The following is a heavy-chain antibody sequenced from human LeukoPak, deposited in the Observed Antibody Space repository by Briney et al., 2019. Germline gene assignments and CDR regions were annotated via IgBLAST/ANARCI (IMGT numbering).Heavy chain of an antibody. J-gene: IGHJ4*02. D-gene: IGHD3-22*01. CDR2: IYYSGST. CDR3: ARGWPITYYYDSSGYSFDY. V-gene: IGHV4-31*03. Sequence: PSETLSLICTVSGGSNSSGGYYWSWIRQHPGKGLEWIGYIYYSGSTYYNPSLKGRVTISVDTSKNQFSLKLSSVTAADTAVYYCARGWPITYYYDSSGYSFDYWGQGTLVTVSS. CDR1: GGSNSSGGYY.